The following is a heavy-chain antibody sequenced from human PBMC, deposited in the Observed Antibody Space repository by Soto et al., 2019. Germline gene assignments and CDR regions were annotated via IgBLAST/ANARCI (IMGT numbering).Heavy chain of an antibody. CDR2: ISTNSGHT. CDR3: AREEYRQLDH. CDR1: GYTFTNYG. J-gene: IGHJ5*02. V-gene: IGHV1-18*04. D-gene: IGHD3-16*02. Sequence: QVPLVQSGAEVKKPGASVKVSCKASGYTFTNYGISWVRQAPGQGLEWMGWISTNSGHTDYAQNLRGRVTMTTDTSPTTAYMELRSLRSDDTAVYYCAREEYRQLDHWGQGTLVTVSS.